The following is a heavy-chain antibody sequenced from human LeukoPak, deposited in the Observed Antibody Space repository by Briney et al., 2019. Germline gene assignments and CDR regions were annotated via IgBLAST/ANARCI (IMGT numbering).Heavy chain of an antibody. CDR2: IYSGGST. D-gene: IGHD1-26*01. J-gene: IGHJ6*02. CDR1: GFTFSSYS. Sequence: GGSLRLSCAASGFTFSSYSMNWVRQAPGKGLEWVSVIYSGGSTYYADAVKGRFTISRDNSKNTLYLQMNSLRAEDTAVYYCARDLLGGSYPYYYYGMDVWGQGTTVTVSS. V-gene: IGHV3-53*01. CDR3: ARDLLGGSYPYYYYGMDV.